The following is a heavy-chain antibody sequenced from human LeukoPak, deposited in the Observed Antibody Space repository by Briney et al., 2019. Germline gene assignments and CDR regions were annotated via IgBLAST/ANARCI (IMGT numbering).Heavy chain of an antibody. CDR2: IYYSGST. CDR3: ARSALRGITMVRGRFDP. J-gene: IGHJ5*02. CDR1: GGSISSYY. D-gene: IGHD3-10*01. V-gene: IGHV4-59*12. Sequence: SETLSLTCTVSGGSISSYYWSWIRQPPGKGLEWIGYIYYSGSTNYNPSLKSRVTISVDTSKNQFSLKLSSVTAADTAVYYCARSALRGITMVRGRFDPWGQGTLVTVSS.